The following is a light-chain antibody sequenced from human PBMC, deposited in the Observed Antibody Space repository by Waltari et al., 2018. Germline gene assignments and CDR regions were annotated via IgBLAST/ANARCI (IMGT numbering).Light chain of an antibody. CDR1: QSVGKY. Sequence: EIVLTQSPGTLSLSPGERATLSCRASQSVGKYLVWYHQKPGQAPRLRIYDASTRATGIPDRFSGSGSGTDFSLTISRLEPEDFAVYYCQKYVNLPATFGQGTRVEIK. V-gene: IGKV3-20*01. CDR2: DAS. CDR3: QKYVNLPAT. J-gene: IGKJ1*01.